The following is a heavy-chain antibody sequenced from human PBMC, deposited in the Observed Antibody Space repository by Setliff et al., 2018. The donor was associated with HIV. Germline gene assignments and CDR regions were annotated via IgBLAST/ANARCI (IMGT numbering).Heavy chain of an antibody. V-gene: IGHV4-61*09. CDR2: VYSSGTT. J-gene: IGHJ4*02. Sequence: SETLSLTCAVSNYSINSGYYWSWIRQPAGRGLEWIGHVYSSGTTSYKPSLKSRVTISLDASKNQFSLKLRSVTAADTAVYYCASGLIAPRFWGQGTLVTVSS. D-gene: IGHD6-6*01. CDR1: NYSINSGYY. CDR3: ASGLIAPRF.